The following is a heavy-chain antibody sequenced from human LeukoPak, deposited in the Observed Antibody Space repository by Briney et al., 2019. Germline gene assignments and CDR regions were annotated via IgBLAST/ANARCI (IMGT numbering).Heavy chain of an antibody. V-gene: IGHV5-51*01. J-gene: IGHJ6*02. Sequence: GESLKISCKGSGYSFTSYWIGWVRQMPGKGLEWMGIIYPGDSDTGYSPSFQGQVTISADKSISTAYLQWSSLKASDTAMYYCAKQTYYYDSSGYYERNYYYYYGMDVWGQGTTVTVSS. CDR1: GYSFTSYW. CDR2: IYPGDSDT. D-gene: IGHD3-22*01. CDR3: AKQTYYYDSSGYYERNYYYYYGMDV.